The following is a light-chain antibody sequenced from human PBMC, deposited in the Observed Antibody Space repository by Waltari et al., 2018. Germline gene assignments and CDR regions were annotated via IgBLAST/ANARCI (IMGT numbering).Light chain of an antibody. CDR2: AAS. Sequence: EIVLTQSPGPLSFSPGERATLPCRASPSVGRTLAWYQQKPGQAPRLLIYAASNRATGIPDRFSGSGSGTDFSLTISRLEPEDFAVYYCQHYVRLPATFGQGTKVAIK. J-gene: IGKJ1*01. V-gene: IGKV3-20*01. CDR3: QHYVRLPAT. CDR1: PSVGRT.